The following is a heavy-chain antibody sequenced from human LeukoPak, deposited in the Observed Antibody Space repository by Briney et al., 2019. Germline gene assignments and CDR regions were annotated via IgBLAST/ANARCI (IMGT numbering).Heavy chain of an antibody. J-gene: IGHJ4*02. CDR2: IWYDGSNK. Sequence: PGRSLRLSCAASGFTFSSYGMHWVRQAPGKGLEWVAVIWYDGSNKYYADSVKGRFTISRDNSKNTLYLQMNSLRAEDTAAYYCARALDFWSGYNPFGYWGQGTLVTVSS. V-gene: IGHV3-33*01. D-gene: IGHD3-3*01. CDR3: ARALDFWSGYNPFGY. CDR1: GFTFSSYG.